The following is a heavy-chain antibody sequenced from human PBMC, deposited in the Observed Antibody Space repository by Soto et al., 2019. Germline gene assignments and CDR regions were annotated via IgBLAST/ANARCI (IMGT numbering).Heavy chain of an antibody. CDR3: VRRVSGNYDY. D-gene: IGHD1-7*01. Sequence: EVQLAESGGGMVQPGGSLRLSCVASGFTFSSYDMHWVRQAPGKGLEYVSSISSNGGTTYYGISVKGRVTISRENSKNTRYIQMGCRRAEDMAVYYCVRRVSGNYDYWGQGTLVTVSS. CDR2: ISSNGGTT. CDR1: GFTFSSYD. V-gene: IGHV3-64*01. J-gene: IGHJ4*02.